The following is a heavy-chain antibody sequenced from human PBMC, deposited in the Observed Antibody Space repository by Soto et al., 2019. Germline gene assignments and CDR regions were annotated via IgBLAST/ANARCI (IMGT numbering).Heavy chain of an antibody. J-gene: IGHJ6*02. CDR3: ASESREFSSSGGLDV. V-gene: IGHV4-61*01. CDR2: LSYSGST. Sequence: QVQLQESGPGLVKPSEALSLTCTVSGGSVNSDIYYWTWIRQPPGQRLEWIWSLSYSGSTNYNPSLKSRVTISVDTSKNQFSRKLSSGTAADTGVYFCASESREFSSSGGLDVWGQGTTVTGSS. D-gene: IGHD3-10*01. CDR1: GGSVNSDIYY.